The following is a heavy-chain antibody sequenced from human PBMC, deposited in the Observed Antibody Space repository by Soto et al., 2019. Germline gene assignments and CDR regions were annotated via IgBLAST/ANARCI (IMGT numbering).Heavy chain of an antibody. CDR3: ANRGSDFWSGYPRDYYYYYMDV. CDR2: INHSGST. J-gene: IGHJ6*03. V-gene: IGHV4-34*01. CDR1: GGSFSGYY. D-gene: IGHD3-3*01. Sequence: PSETLSLTCAVYGGSFSGYYWSWIRQPPGKGLEWIGEINHSGSTNYNPSLKSRVTISVDTSKNQFSLKLSSVTAADTAVYYCANRGSDFWSGYPRDYYYYYMDVWGKGTTVTVSS.